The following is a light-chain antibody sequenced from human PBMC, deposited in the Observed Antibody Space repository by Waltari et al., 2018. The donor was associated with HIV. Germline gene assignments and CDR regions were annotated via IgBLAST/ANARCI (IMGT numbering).Light chain of an antibody. CDR3: GTWDTSLSAGV. Sequence: QSVLTQPPSVSAAPGQKVVISCSGCSSNIGNTYVSWFQQLPGTATTFIVYDSRKRSTGIPDRFAGSRSGTSATLSNTGLQSGDEADDYCGTWDTSLSAGVFGGGTKVTVL. CDR2: DSR. V-gene: IGLV1-51*01. CDR1: SSNIGNTY. J-gene: IGLJ3*02.